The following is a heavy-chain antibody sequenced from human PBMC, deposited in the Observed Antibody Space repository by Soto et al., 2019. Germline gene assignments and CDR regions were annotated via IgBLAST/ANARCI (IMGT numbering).Heavy chain of an antibody. CDR1: GYTFADYG. V-gene: IGHV1-18*01. J-gene: IGHJ4*02. Sequence: ASVKVSCKTSGYTFADYGINWVRQAPGQGLEWMGWISVYNDNTNYAQNLQDRVTMTTDTSTSTAYLELRGLRSDDTAVYYCARADAVITINFDYWGQGTLVTVSS. D-gene: IGHD3-9*01. CDR2: ISVYNDNT. CDR3: ARADAVITINFDY.